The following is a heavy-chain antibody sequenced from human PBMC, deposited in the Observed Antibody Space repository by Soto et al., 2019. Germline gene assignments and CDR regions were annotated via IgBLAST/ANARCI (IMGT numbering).Heavy chain of an antibody. CDR2: IYYSGST. CDR3: ALYYYDSSGYYYTPFFDY. CDR1: GGSISSSSYY. Sequence: PSETLSLTCTVSGGSISSSSYYWGWIRQPPGKGLEWIGSIYYSGSTYYNPSLKSRVTISVDTSKNQFSLKLSSVTAADTAVYYCALYYYDSSGYYYTPFFDYWGQGTLVTVSS. V-gene: IGHV4-39*01. J-gene: IGHJ4*02. D-gene: IGHD3-22*01.